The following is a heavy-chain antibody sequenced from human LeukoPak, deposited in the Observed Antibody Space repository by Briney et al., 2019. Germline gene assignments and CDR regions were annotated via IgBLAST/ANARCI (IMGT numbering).Heavy chain of an antibody. CDR1: GYSISSGYY. CDR3: ARLTYYYDSSGYYYFDY. V-gene: IGHV4-38-2*02. Sequence: SETLSLTCTVSGYSISSGYYWGWIRQPPGKGLEWIGSFYDSGNTYYNPSLKSRVTISVDTSKNQFSLKVRSVTAADTAVYYCARLTYYYDSSGYYYFDYWGQGTLVTVSS. J-gene: IGHJ4*02. D-gene: IGHD3-22*01. CDR2: FYDSGNT.